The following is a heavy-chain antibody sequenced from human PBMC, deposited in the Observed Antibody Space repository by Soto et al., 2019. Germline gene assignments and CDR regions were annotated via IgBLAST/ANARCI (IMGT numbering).Heavy chain of an antibody. Sequence: SETLSLTCTVSGGSISTYYWSWIRQPPGKGLEWIGYVYNSGSTKYNPSLKSRVTIWESTSKNQVSLRLTSVTAADTAVYYCAMDRQHTYGNCFDPWGQGTLVTVSS. V-gene: IGHV4-59*01. D-gene: IGHD2-2*03. CDR1: GGSISTYY. CDR2: VYNSGST. J-gene: IGHJ5*02. CDR3: AMDRQHTYGNCFDP.